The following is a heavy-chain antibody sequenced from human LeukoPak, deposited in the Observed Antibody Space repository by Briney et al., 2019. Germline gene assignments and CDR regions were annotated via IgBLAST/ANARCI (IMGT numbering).Heavy chain of an antibody. D-gene: IGHD3-10*01. J-gene: IGHJ4*02. CDR3: ARHQTNNYGPGTPFDF. CDR2: INHSGST. Sequence: GSLRLSCVASGFSFSSYWMSWVRQTPGKGLEWIGEINHSGSTNYNPSLKSRVTISVDTSKNQFSLKLSSVTAADTAVYFCARHQTNNYGPGTPFDFWGQGTLVSVSS. V-gene: IGHV4-34*01. CDR1: GFSFSSYW.